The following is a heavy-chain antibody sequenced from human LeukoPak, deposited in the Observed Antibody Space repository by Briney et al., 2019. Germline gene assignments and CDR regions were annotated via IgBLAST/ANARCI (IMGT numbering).Heavy chain of an antibody. Sequence: GASVKVSCKASGYTFTSYYMHWVRQAPGQGLEWMGIINPSGGSTSYAQKFQGRVTMTTDTSTSTVYMELSSLRSEDTAVYYCARNIYSGSLNYYFDYWGQGTLVTVSS. CDR2: INPSGGST. D-gene: IGHD1-26*01. J-gene: IGHJ4*02. CDR1: GYTFTSYY. CDR3: ARNIYSGSLNYYFDY. V-gene: IGHV1-46*01.